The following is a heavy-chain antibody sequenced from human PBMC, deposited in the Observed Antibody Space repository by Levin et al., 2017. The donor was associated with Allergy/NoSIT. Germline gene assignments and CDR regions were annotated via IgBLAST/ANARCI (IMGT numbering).Heavy chain of an antibody. Sequence: SETLSLTCAVYGGSFSGYYWSWIRQPPGKGLEWIGEINHSGSTNYNPSLKSRVTISVDTSKNQFSLKLSSVTAADTAVYYCARDPDYGSGSYYNGPPDYWGQGTLVTVSS. J-gene: IGHJ4*02. CDR3: ARDPDYGSGSYYNGPPDY. CDR1: GGSFSGYY. D-gene: IGHD3-10*01. V-gene: IGHV4-34*01. CDR2: INHSGST.